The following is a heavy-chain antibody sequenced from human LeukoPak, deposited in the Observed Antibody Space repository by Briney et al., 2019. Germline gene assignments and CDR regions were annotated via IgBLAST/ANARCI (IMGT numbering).Heavy chain of an antibody. J-gene: IGHJ4*02. CDR3: ASPIAAARDFDY. CDR1: GFTFSSYS. CDR2: ISSSSSYI. V-gene: IGHV3-21*01. Sequence: GGSLRLSCAASGFTFSSYSMNWVRQAPGKGLKWVSSISSSSSYIYYADSVKGRFTISRDNAKNSLYLQMNSLRAEDTAVYYCASPIAAARDFDYWGQGTLVTVSS. D-gene: IGHD6-13*01.